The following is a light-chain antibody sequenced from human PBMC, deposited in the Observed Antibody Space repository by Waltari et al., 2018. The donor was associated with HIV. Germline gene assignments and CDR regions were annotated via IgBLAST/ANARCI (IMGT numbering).Light chain of an antibody. CDR2: EAS. CDR1: YNVHQW. Sequence: DIQVTQSPSTLSSFVGDRVSITCRASYNVHQWLAWYQQKPGQAPKLLIYEASTLESGVPSRFSGSGSGTEFTLTITNLQPEDSATYFCQHYANYYSFGQGTRLEI. CDR3: QHYANYYS. V-gene: IGKV1-5*03. J-gene: IGKJ2*01.